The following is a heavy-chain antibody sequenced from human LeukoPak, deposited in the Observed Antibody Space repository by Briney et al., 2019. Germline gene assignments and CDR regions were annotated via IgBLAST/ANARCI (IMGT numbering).Heavy chain of an antibody. V-gene: IGHV3-30*02. CDR3: AKDGGSGSLPHY. J-gene: IGHJ4*02. D-gene: IGHD3-10*01. CDR2: IRFAGTNK. Sequence: GGSLRLSCAASGSTFTTYGMHWVRQAPGKGLEWVAFIRFAGTNKFYADSVKGRFTISRDNSRNTLYLQMNSLRAEDTAVYYCAKDGGSGSLPHYWGQGTLVTVSS. CDR1: GSTFTTYG.